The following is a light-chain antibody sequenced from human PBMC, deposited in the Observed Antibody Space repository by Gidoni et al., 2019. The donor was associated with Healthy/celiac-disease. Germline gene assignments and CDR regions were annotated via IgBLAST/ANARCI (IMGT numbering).Light chain of an antibody. CDR2: AAS. CDR3: QQSYSTPWT. J-gene: IGKJ1*01. CDR1: QSISSY. Sequence: DIQMNQSPSSLSASVGDRVTITCRASQSISSYLNWYPQKPGKAPKLLIYAASSFQSGVPSRFSGSGSGTDFTLTISSLQPEDFATYYCQQSYSTPWTFGQGTKVEIK. V-gene: IGKV1-39*01.